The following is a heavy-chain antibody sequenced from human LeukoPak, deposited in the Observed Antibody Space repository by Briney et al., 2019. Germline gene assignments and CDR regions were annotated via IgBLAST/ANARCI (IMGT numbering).Heavy chain of an antibody. CDR1: GFTFSDYY. Sequence: GGSLRLSCAASGFTFSDYYMSWIRQAPGKGLEWVSYMSFSDSAIFYADSVKGRFTISRDNAKNSLYLQMNSLRAEDTAVYYCARVSYNSGWYLSDYWGQGALVTVSS. V-gene: IGHV3-11*01. J-gene: IGHJ4*02. CDR3: ARVSYNSGWYLSDY. CDR2: MSFSDSAI. D-gene: IGHD6-13*01.